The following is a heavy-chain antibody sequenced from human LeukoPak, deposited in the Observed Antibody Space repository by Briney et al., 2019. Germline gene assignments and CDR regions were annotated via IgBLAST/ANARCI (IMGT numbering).Heavy chain of an antibody. CDR1: GFTVSSNY. V-gene: IGHV3-66*02. CDR2: IYSYGST. CDR3: ARLGGKQLVRYYQYYMDV. D-gene: IGHD6-6*01. J-gene: IGHJ6*03. Sequence: GGSLRLSCAASGFTVSSNYMSWVRQAPGKGLEGVSVIYSYGSTYYADSVKGRFTISRDNSKNTLYLQMNSLRVEDTAVYYCARLGGKQLVRYYQYYMDVWGKGTMVTVSS.